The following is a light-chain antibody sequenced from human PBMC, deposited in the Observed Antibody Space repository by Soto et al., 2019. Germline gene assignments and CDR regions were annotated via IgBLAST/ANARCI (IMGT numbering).Light chain of an antibody. Sequence: EIVLTQSPGTLSLSPGERATLSCRASQSPSNSHLAWYQQKPGQAPRLLIHGASIRATGIPVRCSGSGSGTEFTLTISSLQSEDFAVYYCQQYDGWPRTFGQGTKVDI. CDR1: QSPSNSH. CDR2: GAS. CDR3: QQYDGWPRT. V-gene: IGKV3-20*01. J-gene: IGKJ1*01.